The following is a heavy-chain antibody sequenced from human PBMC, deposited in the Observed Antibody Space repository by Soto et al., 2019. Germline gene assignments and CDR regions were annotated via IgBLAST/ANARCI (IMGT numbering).Heavy chain of an antibody. Sequence: QVQLVESGGGVFQPGRSLRLSCAASGFTFSSYAMHWVRQAPGKGLEWVAVISYDGSNKYYADSVKGRFTISRDNSKNTLYLQMNSLRAEDTAVYYCAREGGSYYRTLDSWGQGTLVTVSS. CDR3: AREGGSYYRTLDS. V-gene: IGHV3-30-3*01. J-gene: IGHJ5*01. CDR1: GFTFSSYA. CDR2: ISYDGSNK. D-gene: IGHD1-26*01.